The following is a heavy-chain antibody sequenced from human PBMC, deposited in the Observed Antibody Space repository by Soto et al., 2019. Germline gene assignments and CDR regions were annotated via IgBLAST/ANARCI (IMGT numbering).Heavy chain of an antibody. Sequence: GGSLRLSCTASRFTFSNYIMNWVRQAPGKGLEWISTITADGGGTFYADSVKGRFTISRDNSKNTLYLQLNNLRVEDTSLYYCARKHSSDATGYDYFDSWGQGTVVTVSS. D-gene: IGHD3-9*01. J-gene: IGHJ4*02. V-gene: IGHV3-23*01. CDR1: RFTFSNYI. CDR2: ITADGGGT. CDR3: ARKHSSDATGYDYFDS.